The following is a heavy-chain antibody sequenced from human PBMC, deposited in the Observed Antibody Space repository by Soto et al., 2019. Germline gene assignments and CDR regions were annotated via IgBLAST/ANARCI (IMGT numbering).Heavy chain of an antibody. CDR2: FDPEDGET. CDR3: ATKPYCSGGSCDGGYYYYGMDV. CDR1: GYTLTELS. Sequence: ASVKVSCKVSGYTLTELSMHWVRQAPGKGLEWMGGFDPEDGETIYAQKFQGRVTMTEDTSTDTAYMELSSLRSEDTAVYYCATKPYCSGGSCDGGYYYYGMDVWGQGTTVTVSS. V-gene: IGHV1-24*01. J-gene: IGHJ6*02. D-gene: IGHD2-15*01.